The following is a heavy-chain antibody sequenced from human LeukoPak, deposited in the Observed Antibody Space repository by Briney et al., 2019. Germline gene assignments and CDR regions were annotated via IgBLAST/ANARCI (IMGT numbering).Heavy chain of an antibody. J-gene: IGHJ4*02. D-gene: IGHD3-22*01. CDR2: INHSGST. CDR3: ARVTFSSGYNYYFDY. Sequence: PSETLSLTCAVYGGSFSGYYWSWIRQPPGKGLEWIGEINHSGSTNYNPSLKSRVTISVDTSKNQFSLKLSSVTAADTAVYYCARVTFSSGYNYYFDYWGQGTLVTVSS. V-gene: IGHV4-34*01. CDR1: GGSFSGYY.